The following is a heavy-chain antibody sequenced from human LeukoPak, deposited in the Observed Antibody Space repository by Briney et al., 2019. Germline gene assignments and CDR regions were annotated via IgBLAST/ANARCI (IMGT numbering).Heavy chain of an antibody. CDR2: ISWKSDRI. Sequence: GRSLRLSCAASGFTFDDYAMHWVRQAPGKGLGWVSGISWKSDRIGYADSVKGRFTISRDNAKNSLYLQMNSLRAEDTALYYCAKSGIIQGYYFYYMDVWGKGTTVTISS. J-gene: IGHJ6*03. D-gene: IGHD5-18*01. CDR1: GFTFDDYA. CDR3: AKSGIIQGYYFYYMDV. V-gene: IGHV3-9*01.